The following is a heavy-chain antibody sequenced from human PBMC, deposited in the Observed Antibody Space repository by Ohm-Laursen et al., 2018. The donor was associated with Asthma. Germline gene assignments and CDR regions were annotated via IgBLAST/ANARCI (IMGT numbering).Heavy chain of an antibody. CDR2: GGSYYDGGLK. V-gene: IGHV3-30-3*01. D-gene: IGHD3-3*01. CDR1: GFTFRGYA. Sequence: SLRLSCTASGFTFRGYAMHWVRQAPGKGLEWVAEGGSYYDGGLKYYADSVNGRFTVSRDDSKNTLYLQMNSLRPDDTAVYYCARDVMEWYLPAFDFWGQGTLVTVSS. CDR3: ARDVMEWYLPAFDF. J-gene: IGHJ4*02.